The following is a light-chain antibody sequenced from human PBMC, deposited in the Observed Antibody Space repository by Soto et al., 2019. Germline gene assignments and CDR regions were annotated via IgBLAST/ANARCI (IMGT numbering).Light chain of an antibody. Sequence: QSVLTQPASVSGSPGQSITISCTGTSRDVGAYNLVSWYQQYPGKAPKLVIYEVSKRPSGVSDRFSGSKSGNTASLTISGLQADDEADYYCCSYAGSSRIFGTGTKQTVL. V-gene: IGLV2-23*02. CDR2: EVS. J-gene: IGLJ1*01. CDR3: CSYAGSSRI. CDR1: SRDVGAYNL.